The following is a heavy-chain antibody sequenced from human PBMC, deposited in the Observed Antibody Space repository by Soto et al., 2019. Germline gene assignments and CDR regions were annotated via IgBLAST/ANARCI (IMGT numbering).Heavy chain of an antibody. CDR1: GASISRYY. J-gene: IGHJ6*02. V-gene: IGHV4-59*01. CDR2: LYNTGST. Sequence: ETLSLTCTVSGASISRYYWSWIRQSPGKGLEWIGYLYNTGSTIYYPSLKSRVTISVDTSKNQFSLKLSSVTAADTAVYYCARGIEGWYQGRYYYGMDVWGQGTTVTVSS. CDR3: ARGIEGWYQGRYYYGMDV. D-gene: IGHD6-19*01.